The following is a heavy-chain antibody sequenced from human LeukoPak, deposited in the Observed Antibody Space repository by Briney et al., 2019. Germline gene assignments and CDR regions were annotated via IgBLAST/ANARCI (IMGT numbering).Heavy chain of an antibody. D-gene: IGHD5-18*01. CDR1: GDSISNDNYY. V-gene: IGHV4-39*01. CDR2: IHYSGST. Sequence: SETLSLTCSVSGDSISNDNYYWGWIRQPPGKGLEWIGSIHYSGSTYSDPSLKSRVSISVDPSKNQFSLEVTSVTAADTAVYYCARRGIQLWLGWFDPWGQGTLVTVSS. J-gene: IGHJ5*02. CDR3: ARRGIQLWLGWFDP.